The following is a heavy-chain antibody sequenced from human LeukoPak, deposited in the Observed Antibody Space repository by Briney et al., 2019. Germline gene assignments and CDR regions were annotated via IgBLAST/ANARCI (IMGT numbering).Heavy chain of an antibody. Sequence: SETLSLTCTVSGGSISSYYWSWIRQPAGKGLEWIGRIYTSGSTNYNPSLKSRVIMSVDTSKNQFSLKLSSVTAADTAVYYCASSGGDYYDSSGSDYWGQGTLVTVSS. D-gene: IGHD3-22*01. V-gene: IGHV4-4*07. CDR2: IYTSGST. CDR1: GGSISSYY. CDR3: ASSGGDYYDSSGSDY. J-gene: IGHJ4*02.